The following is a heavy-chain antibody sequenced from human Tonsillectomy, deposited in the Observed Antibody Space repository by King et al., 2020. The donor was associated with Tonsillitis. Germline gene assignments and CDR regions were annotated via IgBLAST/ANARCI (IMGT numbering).Heavy chain of an antibody. Sequence: VQLVESGGGLVQPGGSLKLSCAASEFTFSSSWMTLGRQAPGKGLQRVATIKPDGSGKYYADSVKGRFTVSRDNAKNSLDLQMNSLRSEDTALYYCARDQAYSSFDYWGQGTLVTVSS. J-gene: IGHJ4*02. CDR1: EFTFSSSW. CDR3: ARDQAYSSFDY. D-gene: IGHD6-19*01. CDR2: IKPDGSGK. V-gene: IGHV3-7*04.